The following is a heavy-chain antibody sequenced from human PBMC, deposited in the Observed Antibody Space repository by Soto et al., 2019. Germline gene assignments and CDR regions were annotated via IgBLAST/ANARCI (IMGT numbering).Heavy chain of an antibody. Sequence: PGGSLRLSCEASGFSFSTYSMHWVRQAPGKGLEWVSSIGRRSDIYYADSVKGRFTISRDNAKNSVSLQMNRLRDEDTAVYYCAREETAWPLAYGLDVWGQGTTVTVSS. J-gene: IGHJ6*02. CDR2: IGRRSDI. CDR1: GFSFSTYS. V-gene: IGHV3-21*01. D-gene: IGHD2-21*02. CDR3: AREETAWPLAYGLDV.